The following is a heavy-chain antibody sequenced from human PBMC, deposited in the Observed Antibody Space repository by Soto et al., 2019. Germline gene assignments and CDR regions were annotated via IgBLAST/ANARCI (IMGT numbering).Heavy chain of an antibody. D-gene: IGHD6-19*01. V-gene: IGHV1-18*01. Sequence: WASVKVSCKASGYTFTSYGISWVRQAPGQGPEWMGWISAYNGNTNYAQKLQGRVTMTTDTSTSTAYMELRSLRSDDTAVYYCARAVPGSGWYLNNWFDPWGQGTLVTVSS. CDR2: ISAYNGNT. CDR1: GYTFTSYG. J-gene: IGHJ5*02. CDR3: ARAVPGSGWYLNNWFDP.